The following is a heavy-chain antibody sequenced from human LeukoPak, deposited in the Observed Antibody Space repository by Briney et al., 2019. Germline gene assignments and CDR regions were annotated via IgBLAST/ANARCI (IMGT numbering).Heavy chain of an antibody. CDR3: AGPLRDY. CDR1: GGPFSGYY. Sequence: PSETLSLTCAVYGGPFSGYYWSWIRQPPGKGLEWIGEINHSGSTNYNPSLKSRVTISVDTSKNQFSLKLSSVTAADTAVYYCAGPLRDYWGQGTLVTVSS. J-gene: IGHJ4*02. V-gene: IGHV4-34*01. CDR2: INHSGST. D-gene: IGHD4-17*01.